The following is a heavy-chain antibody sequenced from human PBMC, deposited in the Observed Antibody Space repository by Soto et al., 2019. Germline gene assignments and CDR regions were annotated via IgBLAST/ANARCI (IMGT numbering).Heavy chain of an antibody. CDR1: GYTFTGYA. CDR3: ARAQNLEMATP. D-gene: IGHD5-12*01. CDR2: INAGNGNT. Sequence: QVQLVQSGAEVKKPGASVKVSCKASGYTFTGYAILWVRQAPGQRLEWMGWINAGNGNTKYSQKFQGRVTITRDTSAITAYMELSSLRSEDTAVYYCARAQNLEMATPWGQGTLVTVSS. J-gene: IGHJ4*02. V-gene: IGHV1-3*01.